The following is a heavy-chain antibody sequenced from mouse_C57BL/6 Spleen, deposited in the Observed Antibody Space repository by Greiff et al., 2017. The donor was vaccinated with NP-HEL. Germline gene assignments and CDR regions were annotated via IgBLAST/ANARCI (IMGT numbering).Heavy chain of an antibody. CDR3: GRRDYGNPYWYFDV. D-gene: IGHD2-1*01. J-gene: IGHJ1*03. CDR1: GYTFTSYW. Sequence: VQLQQPGAELVMPGASVKLSCKASGYTFTSYWMHWVKQRPGQGLEWIGEIDPSDSYTNYNQKFKGKSTLTVDKSSSTAYMQLSSLTSEDSAVYYCGRRDYGNPYWYFDVWGTGTTVTVSS. V-gene: IGHV1-69*01. CDR2: IDPSDSYT.